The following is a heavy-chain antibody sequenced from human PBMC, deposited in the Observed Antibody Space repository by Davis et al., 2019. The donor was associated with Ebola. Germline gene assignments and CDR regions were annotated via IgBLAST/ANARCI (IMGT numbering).Heavy chain of an antibody. Sequence: PGGSLRLSCEASGFIFSDYAMTWVRQAPGKGLEWVSSISSSSSYIYYADSVKGRFTISRHNLKNMLYLQMNSLRPEDTAVYYCGVQGDYWGQGTLVTVSS. J-gene: IGHJ4*02. CDR1: GFIFSDYA. CDR3: GVQGDY. CDR2: ISSSSSYI. V-gene: IGHV3-21*04.